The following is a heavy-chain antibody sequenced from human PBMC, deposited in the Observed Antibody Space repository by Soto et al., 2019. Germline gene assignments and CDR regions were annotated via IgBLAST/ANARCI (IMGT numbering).Heavy chain of an antibody. CDR1: GYSFTNYW. CDR2: IYPGDSDT. D-gene: IGHD3-10*01. CDR3: ATQRDVSGSAAFDI. Sequence: GESLKISCKGSGYSFTNYWIGWVRQMPGKGLEWMGIIYPGDSDTRYSPSFQGQVTLSADKSISTAYLQWSSLKASDTAMYYCATQRDVSGSAAFDIWGQGTMVTVSS. V-gene: IGHV5-51*01. J-gene: IGHJ3*02.